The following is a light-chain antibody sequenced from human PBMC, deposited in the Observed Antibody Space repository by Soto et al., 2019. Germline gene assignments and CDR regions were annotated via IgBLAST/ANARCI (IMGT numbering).Light chain of an antibody. CDR3: QSYDSSREV. V-gene: IGLV1-40*01. CDR1: SSNIGAGYD. CDR2: GNS. Sequence: QSVLTQPPSVSGAPGQRVTISCTGSSSNIGAGYDVHSYQQLPGTAPKLLIYGNSNRPSGVPDRFSGSKSGTSASLAITGLQAEDEADYYCQSYDSSREVFGTGTKLTVL. J-gene: IGLJ1*01.